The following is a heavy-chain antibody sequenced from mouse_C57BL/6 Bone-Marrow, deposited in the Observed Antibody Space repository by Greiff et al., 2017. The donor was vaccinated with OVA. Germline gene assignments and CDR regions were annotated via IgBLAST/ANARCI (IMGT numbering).Heavy chain of an antibody. V-gene: IGHV1-39*01. CDR2: INPNYGTT. CDR1: GYSFTDYN. CDR3: ASSIYYYGSSYFFDC. J-gene: IGHJ2*01. D-gene: IGHD1-1*01. Sequence: EVKLMESGPELVKPGASVKISCKASGYSFTDYNMNWVKQSNGKSLEWIGVINPNYGTTSYNHKFKGKATLTVDQSSSTAYMQLNSLTSEDSAVYYCASSIYYYGSSYFFDCWGQGATLTVSS.